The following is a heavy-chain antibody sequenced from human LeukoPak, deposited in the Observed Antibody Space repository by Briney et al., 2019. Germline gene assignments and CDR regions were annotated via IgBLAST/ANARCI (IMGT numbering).Heavy chain of an antibody. Sequence: PGGSLRLSCAASGFTFDDYAMHWVRQAPGKGLEWVSLISGDGGSTYYADSVKGRFTISRDNSKNSLYLQMNSLRTEDAALYYCAKDIAVAGRDFMDVWGQGTTVTVSS. D-gene: IGHD6-19*01. CDR3: AKDIAVAGRDFMDV. V-gene: IGHV3-43*02. CDR1: GFTFDDYA. J-gene: IGHJ6*02. CDR2: ISGDGGST.